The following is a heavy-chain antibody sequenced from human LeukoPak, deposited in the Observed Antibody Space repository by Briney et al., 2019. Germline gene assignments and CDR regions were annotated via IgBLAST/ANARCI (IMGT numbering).Heavy chain of an antibody. Sequence: SETLSLTCTVSGGSISSYYWSWIRQPPGKGLEWIGYIYYSGSTNYNPSLKSRVTISVDKSKNQFSLKLSSVTTEDTAVYYCARVSIGSGWYFDYWGQGTLVTVSS. CDR2: IYYSGST. CDR1: GGSISSYY. CDR3: ARVSIGSGWYFDY. D-gene: IGHD6-19*01. J-gene: IGHJ4*02. V-gene: IGHV4-59*01.